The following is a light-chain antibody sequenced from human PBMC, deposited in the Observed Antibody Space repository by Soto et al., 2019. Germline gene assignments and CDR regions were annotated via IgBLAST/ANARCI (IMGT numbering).Light chain of an antibody. CDR1: QSVSSY. CDR2: DAS. Sequence: EIVFTQSPATLSLSPGERATLSCRASQSVSSYLAWYQQKPGQAPRLLIYDASNRATGIPARFSGSGSGTDFILTISSLEPEDFAVYYCQQRSNCFGQGTRLEIK. J-gene: IGKJ5*01. V-gene: IGKV3-11*01. CDR3: QQRSNC.